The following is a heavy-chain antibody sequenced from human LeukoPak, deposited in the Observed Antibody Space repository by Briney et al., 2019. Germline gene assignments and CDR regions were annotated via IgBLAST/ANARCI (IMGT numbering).Heavy chain of an antibody. J-gene: IGHJ4*02. V-gene: IGHV3-23*01. CDR2: ISGSGGST. Sequence: PGGSLRLSCAASGFTFSSYAMSWVRQAPGKGLEWVSAISGSGGSTYYADSVKGRFTISRDNSKNTLYLQMNSLRAEDTAVYYCAKDRRRYNSSWYGAYYFDYWGRGTLVTVSS. CDR3: AKDRRRYNSSWYGAYYFDY. D-gene: IGHD6-13*01. CDR1: GFTFSSYA.